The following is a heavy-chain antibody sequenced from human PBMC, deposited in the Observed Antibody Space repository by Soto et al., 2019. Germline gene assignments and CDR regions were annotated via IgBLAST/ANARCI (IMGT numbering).Heavy chain of an antibody. CDR3: AAGGGLPRYY. D-gene: IGHD5-12*01. CDR1: GGSISSGGYS. J-gene: IGHJ4*02. Sequence: QLQLQESGSGLVKPSQTLSLTCAVSGGSISSGGYSWSWIRQPPGKGLEWIGYIYHSGSTYYNPSLKSRVTISVDRSKNQFSLKLCSVTAAETAVYYCAAGGGLPRYYWGQGTLVTVSS. CDR2: IYHSGST. V-gene: IGHV4-30-2*01.